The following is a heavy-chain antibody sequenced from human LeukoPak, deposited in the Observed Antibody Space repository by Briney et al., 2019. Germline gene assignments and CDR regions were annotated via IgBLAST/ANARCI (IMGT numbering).Heavy chain of an antibody. CDR3: ARVSYQLPTLFDY. J-gene: IGHJ4*02. D-gene: IGHD2-2*01. Sequence: ASVKVSCKASGYTFTGYYMHWVRQAPGQGLEWMRWINPNSGGTNYAQKFQGRVTVTRDTSISTAYMELSRLRSDDTAVYYCARVSYQLPTLFDYWGQGTLVTVSS. CDR2: INPNSGGT. V-gene: IGHV1-2*02. CDR1: GYTFTGYY.